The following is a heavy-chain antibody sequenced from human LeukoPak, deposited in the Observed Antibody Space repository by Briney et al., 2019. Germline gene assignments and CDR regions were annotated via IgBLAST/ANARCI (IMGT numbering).Heavy chain of an antibody. Sequence: ASVKVSFKASGYTFTSYAMHWVRQAPGQRLEWMGWINAGNGNTKYSQKFQGRVTITRDTSASTAYMELSSLRSEDTAVYYCASPGVAAAAPDAFDIWGQGTMVTVSS. D-gene: IGHD6-13*01. CDR2: INAGNGNT. CDR3: ASPGVAAAAPDAFDI. J-gene: IGHJ3*02. CDR1: GYTFTSYA. V-gene: IGHV1-3*01.